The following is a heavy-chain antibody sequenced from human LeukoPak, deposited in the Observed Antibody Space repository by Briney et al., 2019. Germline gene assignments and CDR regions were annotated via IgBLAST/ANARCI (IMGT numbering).Heavy chain of an antibody. J-gene: IGHJ5*02. V-gene: IGHV3-48*01. CDR3: AREGSSSWGTNWFDP. Sequence: PGGSLRLSCAASGFTFSSYSMNWVRQAPGKGLEWVSYISSSSSTIYYADSVKGRFNISRDNAKNSLYLQMNSLRAEDTAVYYCAREGSSSWGTNWFDPWGQGILVTVSS. D-gene: IGHD6-13*01. CDR2: ISSSSSTI. CDR1: GFTFSSYS.